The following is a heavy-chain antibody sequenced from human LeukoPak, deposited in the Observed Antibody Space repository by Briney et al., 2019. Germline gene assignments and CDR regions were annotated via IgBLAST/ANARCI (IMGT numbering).Heavy chain of an antibody. Sequence: KAGGSLRLSCAASGFTFSDYYMSWIRQAPGKGLEWVSYISSSGSTIYYADSVKGRFTISRDNAKNSLYLQMNSLRAEDTAVYYCARVPSFLVRGVYLFDYWGQGTLVTVSS. CDR3: ARVPSFLVRGVYLFDY. CDR2: ISSSGSTI. CDR1: GFTFSDYY. J-gene: IGHJ4*02. D-gene: IGHD3-10*01. V-gene: IGHV3-11*04.